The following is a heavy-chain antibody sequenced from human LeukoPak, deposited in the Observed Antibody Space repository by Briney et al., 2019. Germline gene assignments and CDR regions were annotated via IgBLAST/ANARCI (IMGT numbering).Heavy chain of an antibody. CDR3: ARHVPGAAGILRWFDP. V-gene: IGHV4-39*01. CDR1: GGSISSSSYY. CDR2: IYYSGRT. Sequence: SSETLSLTCTVSGGSISSSSYYWGWIRQPPGKGLEWIGSIYYSGRTYYNPSLKSRVTISVDTSKNQFSLKLSSVTAADTAVYYCARHVPGAAGILRWFDPWGQGTLVTVSS. J-gene: IGHJ5*02. D-gene: IGHD6-13*01.